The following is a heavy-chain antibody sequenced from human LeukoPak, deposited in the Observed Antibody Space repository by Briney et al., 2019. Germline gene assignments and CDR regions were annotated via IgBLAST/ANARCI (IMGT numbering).Heavy chain of an antibody. V-gene: IGHV1-18*01. Sequence: ASVKVSRKASGYTFTSYGISWVRQAPGQGLEWMGWISAYNGNTNYAQKLQGRVTMTTDTSTSTAYMELRSLRSDDTAVYYCARESYCSSTSCYSDYYYYGMDVWGQGTTVTVSS. CDR2: ISAYNGNT. D-gene: IGHD2-2*01. CDR3: ARESYCSSTSCYSDYYYYGMDV. J-gene: IGHJ6*02. CDR1: GYTFTSYG.